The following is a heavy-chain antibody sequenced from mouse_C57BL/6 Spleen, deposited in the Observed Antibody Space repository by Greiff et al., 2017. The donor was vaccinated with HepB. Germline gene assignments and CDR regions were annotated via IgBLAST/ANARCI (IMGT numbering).Heavy chain of an antibody. D-gene: IGHD2-1*01. Sequence: VQLQQSGADLAKPGASVKLSCKASGYTFTSYWMHWVKQRPGQGLEWIGYINPSSGYTKYNQKFKDKAKLTADKSSSKSYMQLGSLTYEDSAVYYCASLLRRAYWGQGTTRTVSS. J-gene: IGHJ2*01. CDR1: GYTFTSYW. CDR3: ASLLRRAY. CDR2: INPSSGYT. V-gene: IGHV1-7*01.